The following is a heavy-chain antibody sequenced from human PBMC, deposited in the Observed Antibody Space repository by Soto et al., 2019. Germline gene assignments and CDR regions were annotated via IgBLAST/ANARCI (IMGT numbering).Heavy chain of an antibody. D-gene: IGHD3-10*01. CDR3: ARVVVLWFGELSGFDP. CDR1: GYTFTSYA. CDR2: INAGNGNT. Sequence: ASVKVSCKASGYTFTSYAMHWVRQAPGQRLEWMGWINAGNGNTKYSQKFQGRVTITRDTSASTAYMELSSLRSEDTAVYYCARVVVLWFGELSGFDPWGQGTLVTVS. V-gene: IGHV1-3*01. J-gene: IGHJ5*02.